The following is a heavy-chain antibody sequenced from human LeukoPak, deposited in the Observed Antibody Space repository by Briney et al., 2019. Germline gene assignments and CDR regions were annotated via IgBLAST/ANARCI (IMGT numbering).Heavy chain of an antibody. CDR3: ASWAPRDGYTRFDY. Sequence: GGSLRLSCAASGFTFSSYSMNWVRQAPGKGLEWVSSISSSSSYIYYADSVKGRFTISRDNAKNSLYLQMNSLRAEDTAVYYCASWAPRDGYTRFDYWGQGTLVTVSS. CDR2: ISSSSSYI. D-gene: IGHD5-24*01. CDR1: GFTFSSYS. J-gene: IGHJ4*02. V-gene: IGHV3-21*01.